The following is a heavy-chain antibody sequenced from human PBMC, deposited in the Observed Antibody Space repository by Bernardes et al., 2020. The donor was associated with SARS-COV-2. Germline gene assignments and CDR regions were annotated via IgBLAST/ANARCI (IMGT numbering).Heavy chain of an antibody. Sequence: GGSLRLSCAASGFTVSSNYMSWVRQAPGKGLEWVSVIYSGGSTYYADSVKGRFTISRDNSKNTLYLQMNSLRAEDTAVYYCARDRGGYNLSGDSDAFDIWGQGTMVTVSS. V-gene: IGHV3-66*01. CDR2: IYSGGST. CDR3: ARDRGGYNLSGDSDAFDI. D-gene: IGHD5-12*01. CDR1: GFTVSSNY. J-gene: IGHJ3*02.